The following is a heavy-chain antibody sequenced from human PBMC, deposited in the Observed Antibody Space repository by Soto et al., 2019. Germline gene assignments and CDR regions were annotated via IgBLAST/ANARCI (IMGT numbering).Heavy chain of an antibody. CDR3: ARALTVLRYFDWLSADHFDY. Sequence: GGSLRLSCAASGFTFSSYWMSWVRQAPGKGLEWVANIKQDGSEKYYVDSVKGRFTISRNNAKNSLYLQMNSLRAEDTAVYYCARALTVLRYFDWLSADHFDYWGQGTLVTVSS. J-gene: IGHJ4*02. CDR1: GFTFSSYW. CDR2: IKQDGSEK. D-gene: IGHD3-9*01. V-gene: IGHV3-7*01.